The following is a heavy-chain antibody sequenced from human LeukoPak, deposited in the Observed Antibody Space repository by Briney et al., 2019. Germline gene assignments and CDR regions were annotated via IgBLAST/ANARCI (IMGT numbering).Heavy chain of an antibody. D-gene: IGHD3-16*01. CDR1: GFTFNNYA. CDR3: ARDLGPTYCILDS. J-gene: IGHJ4*02. V-gene: IGHV3-30*04. Sequence: GGSLRLSCVASGFTFNNYAMHWVRQAPGKGLEWVAFISNDGSNKFYADSVKGRFTISRDDSRNTLHVEMRSLRPEDTAVYYCARDLGPTYCILDSWGQGVLVTVSS. CDR2: ISNDGSNK.